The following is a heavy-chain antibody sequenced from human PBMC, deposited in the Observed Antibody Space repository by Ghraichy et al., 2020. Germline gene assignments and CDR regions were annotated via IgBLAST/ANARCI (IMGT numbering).Heavy chain of an antibody. CDR3: ARTGYTSGWGPFDY. Sequence: GGSLRLSCAASGFTFSGSWMRWVRQPPGRGLEWVAKIKQDGSEIYYVDSVKGRFTLYRDNAKNSLYLQMDSLRAEDTAVYYCARTGYTSGWGPFDYWGQGALVTVSS. D-gene: IGHD6-19*01. CDR2: IKQDGSEI. CDR1: GFTFSGSW. V-gene: IGHV3-7*03. J-gene: IGHJ4*02.